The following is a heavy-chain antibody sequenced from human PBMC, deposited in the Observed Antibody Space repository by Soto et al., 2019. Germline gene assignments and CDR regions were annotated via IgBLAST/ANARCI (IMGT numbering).Heavy chain of an antibody. CDR3: AREGYCSGGSCYSRRGWFDP. Sequence: PSETLSLTCAVSCYSISSGYYWGWIRQPPGKGLEWIGSIYHSGSTYYNPSLKSRVTISVDTSKNQFSLKLSSVTAADTAVYYCAREGYCSGGSCYSRRGWFDPWGQGTLVTVSS. D-gene: IGHD2-15*01. CDR1: CYSISSGYY. J-gene: IGHJ5*02. CDR2: IYHSGST. V-gene: IGHV4-38-2*02.